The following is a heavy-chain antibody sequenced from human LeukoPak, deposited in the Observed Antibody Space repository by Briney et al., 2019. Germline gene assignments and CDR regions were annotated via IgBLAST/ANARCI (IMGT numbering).Heavy chain of an antibody. V-gene: IGHV3-21*01. CDR1: GFTVSSYS. CDR2: ISSSSSYI. J-gene: IGHJ4*02. Sequence: GGSLRLSCAASGFTVSSYSMNWVRQAPGKGLEWVSSISSSSSYIYYADSVKGRFTISRDNAKNSLYLQMNSLRAEDTAVYYCARVAGAAADVSYDYWGQGTLVTVSS. CDR3: ARVAGAAADVSYDY. D-gene: IGHD6-13*01.